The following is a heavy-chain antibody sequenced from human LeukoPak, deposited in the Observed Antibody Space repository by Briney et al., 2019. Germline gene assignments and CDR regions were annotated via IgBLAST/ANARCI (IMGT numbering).Heavy chain of an antibody. J-gene: IGHJ4*02. D-gene: IGHD2-2*01. Sequence: GGSLRLSCAASGFTFSSYAMHWVRQAPGKGLEWVAVISYDGSNKYYADSVKGRFTISRDNSKNTLYLQMNSLRAEDTAVYYCAKDLFGSTSVLDYWGQGTLVTVSS. V-gene: IGHV3-30-3*01. CDR2: ISYDGSNK. CDR3: AKDLFGSTSVLDY. CDR1: GFTFSSYA.